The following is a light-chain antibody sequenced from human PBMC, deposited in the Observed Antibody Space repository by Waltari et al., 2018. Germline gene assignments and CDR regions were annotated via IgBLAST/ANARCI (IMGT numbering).Light chain of an antibody. V-gene: IGKV1-39*01. Sequence: QSPSSLSASVGDRVTITCRASQTISRYLNWYQQKPGKAPNLLIYAASSLQSGVPSRFSGSGSGRDFTLIITSLQPEDFATYYCQQSYSFTRTFGQGTKVEIK. CDR1: QTISRY. J-gene: IGKJ1*01. CDR3: QQSYSFTRT. CDR2: AAS.